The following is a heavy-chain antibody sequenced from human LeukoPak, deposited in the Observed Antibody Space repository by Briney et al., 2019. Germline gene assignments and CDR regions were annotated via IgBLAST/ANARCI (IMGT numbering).Heavy chain of an antibody. CDR1: GYSFTSYW. V-gene: IGHV5-51*01. CDR2: IYPGDSDT. D-gene: IGHD3-10*01. CDR3: ARLGGITMVRGVIHGGMDV. Sequence: GESLKISCKGSGYSFTSYWIGWVRQMPGKGLEWMGIIYPGDSDTRYSPSFQGQVTISADKSISTAYLQWSSLKASDTAMYYCARLGGITMVRGVIHGGMDVWGQGTTVTVSS. J-gene: IGHJ6*02.